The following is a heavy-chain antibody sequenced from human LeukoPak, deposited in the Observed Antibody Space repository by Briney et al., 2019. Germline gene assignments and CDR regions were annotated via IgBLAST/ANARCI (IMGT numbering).Heavy chain of an antibody. CDR3: AKGLGDYDDFRLGY. Sequence: GVSLRLSCAASVVTFSTYGFHWVRQAPGKGLEWVAFIPSDGSDNYYANSVKGRFTISRDNSKNTLYLQMNSLRSEDTAVYYCAKGLGDYDDFRLGYWGQGTLVTVSS. CDR2: IPSDGSDN. D-gene: IGHD4-17*01. J-gene: IGHJ4*02. V-gene: IGHV3-30*02. CDR1: VVTFSTYG.